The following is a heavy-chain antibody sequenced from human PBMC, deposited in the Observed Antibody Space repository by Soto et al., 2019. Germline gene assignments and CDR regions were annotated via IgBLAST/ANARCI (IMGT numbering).Heavy chain of an antibody. Sequence: PGGSLRLSCAASGFKFSNYAMSWVRQAPGKGLEWVSLISATGGGTYYADSVKGRFTISRDNSHNTLYLQVHSLTAEDTAVYYCAKDRREGGNSAFYLDFWGPGAKVTVSS. CDR3: AKDRREGGNSAFYLDF. CDR2: ISATGGGT. V-gene: IGHV3-23*01. CDR1: GFKFSNYA. D-gene: IGHD3-16*01. J-gene: IGHJ4*02.